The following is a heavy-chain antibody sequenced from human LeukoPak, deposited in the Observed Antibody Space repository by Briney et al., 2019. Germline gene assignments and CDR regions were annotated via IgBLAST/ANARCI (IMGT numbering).Heavy chain of an antibody. J-gene: IGHJ5*02. CDR3: ARVFVSGLWNWFDP. D-gene: IGHD3-22*01. Sequence: GRSLRLSCAASGFTFSSYDMHWVRQAPGKGLEWVAVISYDGSNKYYADSVKGRFTISRDNSKNTLYLQMNSLRAEDTAVYYCARVFVSGLWNWFDPWGQGTLVTVSS. V-gene: IGHV3-30*01. CDR2: ISYDGSNK. CDR1: GFTFSSYD.